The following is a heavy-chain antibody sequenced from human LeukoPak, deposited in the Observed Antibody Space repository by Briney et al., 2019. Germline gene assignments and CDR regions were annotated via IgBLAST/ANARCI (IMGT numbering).Heavy chain of an antibody. CDR1: GGSISSSN. V-gene: IGHV3-23*01. CDR3: AKSRYSYGQPFDY. CDR2: ISGSGGST. D-gene: IGHD5-18*01. Sequence: GTLSLTCAVSGGSISSSNWWSWVRQPPGKGLEWVSAISGSGGSTYYADSVKGRFTISRDNSKNTLYLQMNSLRAEDTAVYYCAKSRYSYGQPFDYWGQGTLVTVSS. J-gene: IGHJ4*02.